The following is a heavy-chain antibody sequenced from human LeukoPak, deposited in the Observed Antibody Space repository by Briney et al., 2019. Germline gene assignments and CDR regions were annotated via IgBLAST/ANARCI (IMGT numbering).Heavy chain of an antibody. Sequence: SSETLSLTCAVYGGSFSGYYWSWIRQPPGKGLEWIGEINHSGSTNYNPSLKSRVTISVDTSKNQFSLKLSSVTAADTAVYSCARDKTRGLGYSYSKSGNYFDYWGQGTLVTVSS. D-gene: IGHD5-18*01. J-gene: IGHJ4*02. V-gene: IGHV4-34*01. CDR3: ARDKTRGLGYSYSKSGNYFDY. CDR2: INHSGST. CDR1: GGSFSGYY.